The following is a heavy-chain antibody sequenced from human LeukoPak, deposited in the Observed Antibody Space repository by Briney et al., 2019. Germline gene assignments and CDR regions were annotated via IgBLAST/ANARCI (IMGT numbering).Heavy chain of an antibody. Sequence: LPGGSLRLSCAASEFTFSTYCMHWVRQAPGKGLVWVSRINSDGTNTDYADSVRGRFTIFKDNAKNTLYMQMNSLRVDDTAVYYCVREASGVSSSAFDVWGQGTKVTVSS. J-gene: IGHJ3*01. D-gene: IGHD1-26*01. CDR2: INSDGTNT. V-gene: IGHV3-74*01. CDR1: EFTFSTYC. CDR3: VREASGVSSSAFDV.